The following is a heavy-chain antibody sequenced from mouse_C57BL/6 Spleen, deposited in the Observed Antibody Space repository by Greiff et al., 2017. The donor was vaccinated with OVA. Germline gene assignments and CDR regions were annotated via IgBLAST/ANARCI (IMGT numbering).Heavy chain of an antibody. CDR1: GYTFTSYW. CDR3: ARYLYSNDWYFDV. CDR2: INPSSGYT. V-gene: IGHV1-7*01. Sequence: QVQLQQSGAELAKPGASVKLSCKASGYTFTSYWMHWVKQRPGQGLEWIGYINPSSGYTKYNQKFKDKATLTADKSSSTAYMQLSSLTYEDSAVYYCARYLYSNDWYFDVWGTGTTVTVSS. D-gene: IGHD2-5*01. J-gene: IGHJ1*03.